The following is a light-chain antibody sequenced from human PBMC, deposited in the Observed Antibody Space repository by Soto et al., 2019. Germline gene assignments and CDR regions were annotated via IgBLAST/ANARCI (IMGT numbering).Light chain of an antibody. Sequence: EIVMTQSPATLSVSPGERATLSCRASQSVSSNLAWYQQKPGQAPRLLIYGASTRAAGIPGRFSGSGSGTEFTLTISSLQSEDFAVYYCQQYNNWPPVTFGGGTKVEIK. V-gene: IGKV3-15*01. CDR2: GAS. CDR1: QSVSSN. CDR3: QQYNNWPPVT. J-gene: IGKJ4*01.